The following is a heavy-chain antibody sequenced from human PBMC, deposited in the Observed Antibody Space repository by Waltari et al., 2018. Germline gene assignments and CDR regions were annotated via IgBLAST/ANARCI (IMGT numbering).Heavy chain of an antibody. CDR1: GYSISSGYY. D-gene: IGHD6-6*01. CDR2: INHSGTT. Sequence: QVQLQESGPGLVNPSETLSLTCTVSGYSISSGYYWGWIRQPPGKGLEWIGIINHSGTTYYNPSLKSRVTISIDTSKNQFSLKVNSVTAADTAVYYCARNDAGIRSSGDWFDPWGQGSLVTVSS. V-gene: IGHV4-38-2*02. CDR3: ARNDAGIRSSGDWFDP. J-gene: IGHJ5*02.